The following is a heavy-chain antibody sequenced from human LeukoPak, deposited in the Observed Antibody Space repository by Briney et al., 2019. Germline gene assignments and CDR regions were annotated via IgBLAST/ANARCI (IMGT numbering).Heavy chain of an antibody. CDR1: GGSVTSYF. J-gene: IGHJ4*02. CDR2: VSTNGNT. V-gene: IGHV4-4*07. D-gene: IGHD6-13*01. CDR3: ARDRWDDVSSWSGSFDY. Sequence: SETPSLTCTVSGGSVTSYFWSWIRQPAGKGLEWIGRVSTNGNTNYNPYLKSRVTMSADASKNQFSLKVNSVTAADTAVYYCARDRWDDVSSWSGSFDYWGQGTLVTVSS.